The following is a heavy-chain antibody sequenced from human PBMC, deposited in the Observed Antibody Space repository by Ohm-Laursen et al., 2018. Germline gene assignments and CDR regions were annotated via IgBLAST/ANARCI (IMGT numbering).Heavy chain of an antibody. Sequence: GSLRLSCSASGLTLKSYSMNWVRQAPGKGLEWVSSISFSGSHIYYADSVKGRFTISRDNAKTTLYLQMNSLRAEDTAVYYCALVGNSYYYYGMDVWGQGTAVTVSS. CDR3: ALVGNSYYYYGMDV. CDR1: GLTLKSYS. V-gene: IGHV3-21*01. CDR2: ISFSGSHI. J-gene: IGHJ6*02. D-gene: IGHD1-26*01.